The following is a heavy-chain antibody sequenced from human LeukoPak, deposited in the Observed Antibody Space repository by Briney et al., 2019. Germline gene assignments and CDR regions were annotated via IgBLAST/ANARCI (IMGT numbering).Heavy chain of an antibody. CDR1: GFTFSSYD. V-gene: IGHV3-13*01. Sequence: PGGSLRLSCAASGFTFSSYDMHWVRQATGKGLEWVSAIDTAGDTYYPGSVKGRFTISRENAKNSLYLQMNSLRAEDTAVYYCARGPLMEPSGYTYYYYYGMDVWGQGTTVTVSS. J-gene: IGHJ6*02. CDR2: IDTAGDT. D-gene: IGHD3-22*01. CDR3: ARGPLMEPSGYTYYYYYGMDV.